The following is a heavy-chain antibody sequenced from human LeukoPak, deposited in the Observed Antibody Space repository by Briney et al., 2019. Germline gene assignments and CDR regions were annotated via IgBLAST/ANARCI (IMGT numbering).Heavy chain of an antibody. CDR3: ARCRDGYNFLRSHDAFDI. CDR1: GFTFSSYS. CDR2: ISSSSYI. Sequence: PGGSLRLSCAASGFTFSSYSMNWVRQAPGKGLEWVSSISSSSYIYYADSVKGRFTISRDNAKNSLYLQMSSLRAEDTAVYYCARCRDGYNFLRSHDAFDIWGQGTMVTVSS. D-gene: IGHD5-24*01. V-gene: IGHV3-21*01. J-gene: IGHJ3*02.